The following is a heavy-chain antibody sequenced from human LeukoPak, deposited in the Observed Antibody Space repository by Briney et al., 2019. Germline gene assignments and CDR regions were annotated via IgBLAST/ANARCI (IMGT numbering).Heavy chain of an antibody. CDR1: GGSISSSSAY. V-gene: IGHV4-39*01. J-gene: IGHJ4*02. CDR2: IYYSKNT. CDR3: ASPRGFSYGYFGY. Sequence: PSETLSLTCTVSGGSISSSSAYWGWIRQPPGKGLEWIGSIYYSKNTYYNPSLKSRVTISADTSKNQFSLTLGSVSATDTAVYYCASPRGFSYGYFGYWGQGTLVTVSS. D-gene: IGHD5-18*01.